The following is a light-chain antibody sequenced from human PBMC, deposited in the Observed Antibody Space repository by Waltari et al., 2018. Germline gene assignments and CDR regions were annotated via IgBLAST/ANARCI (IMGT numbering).Light chain of an antibody. V-gene: IGLV8-61*01. CDR1: TDSVSTSYF. Sequence: QPVVTQEPSFSVSPGGTVTLTCALSTDSVSTSYFTSWYQQTPGQTPRTLFFNTNNRSSGVALRFSGYIIGNKAAHSITGAQAEDEGDYYCALYLGSGIWVFGGGTKLTVL. CDR2: NTN. CDR3: ALYLGSGIWV. J-gene: IGLJ3*02.